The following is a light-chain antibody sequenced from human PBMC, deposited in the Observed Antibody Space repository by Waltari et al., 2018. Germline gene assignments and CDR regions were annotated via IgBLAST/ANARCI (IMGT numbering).Light chain of an antibody. V-gene: IGLV2-14*03. CDR2: DVS. J-gene: IGLJ2*01. CDR3: SSYTSSSNVV. Sequence: QSALTQPASVSGSPGQSITIPCTGTSRDVGGYNYVSWYQQHPGKAPKLMIYDVSNRPSGVSNRFSGSKSGNTAPLTISGLQAEDEADYYCSSYTSSSNVVFGGGTKLTVL. CDR1: SRDVGGYNY.